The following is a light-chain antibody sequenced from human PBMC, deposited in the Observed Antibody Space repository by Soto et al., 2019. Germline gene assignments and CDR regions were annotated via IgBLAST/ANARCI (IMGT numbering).Light chain of an antibody. V-gene: IGKV1-33*01. CDR1: QDISNH. CDR3: QQYVNALT. J-gene: IGKJ4*01. Sequence: DIQMTQSPSSLSASAGDRVTITCQASQDISNHLNWYQQKAGKAPKLLINDASNLETGVPSRFSGSGSGTDFTLTISSLQPEDLATYYCQQYVNALTFGGGTKVEIK. CDR2: DAS.